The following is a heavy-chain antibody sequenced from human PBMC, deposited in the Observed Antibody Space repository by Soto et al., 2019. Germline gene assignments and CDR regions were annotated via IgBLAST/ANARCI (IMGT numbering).Heavy chain of an antibody. D-gene: IGHD3-16*01. CDR2: IRSKAYGGTT. J-gene: IGHJ6*02. CDR1: GFTFGDYA. CDR3: TRGRMITRSRGGMDV. Sequence: GGSLRLSCTASGFTFGDYAMSWFRQAPGKGLEWVGFIRSKAYGGTTEYAASVKGRFTISRDDSKSIAYLQMNSLKTEDTAVYYCTRGRMITRSRGGMDVWGQGTTVTVSS. V-gene: IGHV3-49*03.